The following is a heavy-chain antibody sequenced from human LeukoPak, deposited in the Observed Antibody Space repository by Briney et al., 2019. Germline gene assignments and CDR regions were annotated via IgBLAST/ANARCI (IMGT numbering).Heavy chain of an antibody. CDR1: GFTVSSNY. J-gene: IGHJ4*02. CDR3: ARDLASSDSYPFDH. Sequence: GGSLRLSCAASGFTVSSNYMSWVRQAPGKGLEWVSVIYSGGSTYYADSVKGRFTISRDNVKNSLYLQMSSLRAEDTAIYYCARDLASSDSYPFDHWGQGILVTVSS. V-gene: IGHV3-53*01. D-gene: IGHD3-10*01. CDR2: IYSGGST.